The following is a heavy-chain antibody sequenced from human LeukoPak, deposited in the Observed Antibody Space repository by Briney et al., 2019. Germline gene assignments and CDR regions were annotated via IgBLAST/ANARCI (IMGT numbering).Heavy chain of an antibody. D-gene: IGHD2-2*01. CDR1: GGSLTNYY. CDR2: IKHSGST. J-gene: IGHJ4*02. V-gene: IGHV4-34*01. CDR3: ARHLRSTSTSFDS. Sequence: SETLSLTCAVYGGSLTNYYWSWIRQAPGTGLEWIGEIKHSGSTNYNPSLESRVTISIDTSNNQFSLKLTSVTAADTAVYYCARHLRSTSTSFDSWGQGTLVTVSS.